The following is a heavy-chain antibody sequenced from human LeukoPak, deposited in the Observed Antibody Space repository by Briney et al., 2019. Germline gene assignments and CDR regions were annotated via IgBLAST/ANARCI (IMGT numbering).Heavy chain of an antibody. D-gene: IGHD3-3*01. J-gene: IGHJ6*03. CDR2: MNPNSGNT. V-gene: IGHV1-8*01. Sequence: ASVKVSCKASGDTFTSYDINWVRQATGQGLEWMGWMNPNSGNTGYAQKFQGRVTMTRNTSISTAYMELSSLRSEDTAVYYCARGDYDSLNMDVWGKGTTVTVSS. CDR3: ARGDYDSLNMDV. CDR1: GDTFTSYD.